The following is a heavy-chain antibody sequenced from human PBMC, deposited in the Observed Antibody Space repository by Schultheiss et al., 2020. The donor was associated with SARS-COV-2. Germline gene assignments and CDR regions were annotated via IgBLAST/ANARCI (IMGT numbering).Heavy chain of an antibody. CDR3: AHWPYYYGMDV. J-gene: IGHJ6*02. Sequence: SGPTLVKPTETLTLTCTVSGFSLNNARMGVSWIRQPPGKALEWLAHIFSNDEKSYSTSLKSRLTISKDTSKNQVVLTMTNMDPVDTATYYCAHWPYYYGMDVWGQGTTVTVSS. V-gene: IGHV2-26*01. CDR2: IFSNDEK. CDR1: GFSLNNARMG.